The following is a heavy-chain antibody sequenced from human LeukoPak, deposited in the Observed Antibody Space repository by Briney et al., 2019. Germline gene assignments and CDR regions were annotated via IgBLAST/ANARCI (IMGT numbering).Heavy chain of an antibody. V-gene: IGHV1-69*05. Sequence: ASVKVSCKASGGTFSSYAISWVRQAPGQGLEWMGGIIPIFGTANYAQKFQGRVTITTDESTSTAYMELSSLRSEDTAVYYCARHNGGNPYFDYWRQGTLVTVSP. CDR1: GGTFSSYA. CDR2: IIPIFGTA. CDR3: ARHNGGNPYFDY. J-gene: IGHJ4*02. D-gene: IGHD4-23*01.